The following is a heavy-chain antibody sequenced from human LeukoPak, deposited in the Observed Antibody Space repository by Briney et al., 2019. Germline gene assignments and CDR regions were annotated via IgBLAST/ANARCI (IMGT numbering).Heavy chain of an antibody. D-gene: IGHD2-15*01. V-gene: IGHV3-30*02. Sequence: PGGSLRLSCAASGFTFNRYGMHWVRQAPGKGPEWVAFIRYDGSNQYYGDSVKGRFTISRDKSKNILYLQMNSLRPEDTAVYFCAKEEEDCSLGRCYSSIYDSWGQGTLVTVSS. CDR3: AKEEEDCSLGRCYSSIYDS. CDR1: GFTFNRYG. J-gene: IGHJ4*02. CDR2: IRYDGSNQ.